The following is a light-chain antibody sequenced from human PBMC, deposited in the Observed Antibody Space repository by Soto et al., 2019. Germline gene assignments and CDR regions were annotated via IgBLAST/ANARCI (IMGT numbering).Light chain of an antibody. V-gene: IGKV3-11*01. J-gene: IGKJ3*01. CDR1: QSVSSY. Sequence: EIVLTQSPATLSLSPGERATLSCRASQSVSSYLAWYQQKPGQAPRLLIYDASNRATGIPARFSGSGSGTDFTLTISSLEPEDFAVYYFQQRSNGHLFGPGTKVDIK. CDR3: QQRSNGHL. CDR2: DAS.